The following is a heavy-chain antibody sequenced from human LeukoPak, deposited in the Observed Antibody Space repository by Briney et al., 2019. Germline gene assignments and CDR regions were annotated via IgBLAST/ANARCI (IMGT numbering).Heavy chain of an antibody. Sequence: GGSLRLSCAASGFTFSSYAMHWVRQAPGKGLEWVAVISYDGSNKYYADSVKGRLTISRDNSKNTPYLQMNSLRAEDTAVYYCARGSSGWLDYWGQGTLVTVSS. V-gene: IGHV3-30-3*01. D-gene: IGHD6-19*01. J-gene: IGHJ4*02. CDR1: GFTFSSYA. CDR3: ARGSSGWLDY. CDR2: ISYDGSNK.